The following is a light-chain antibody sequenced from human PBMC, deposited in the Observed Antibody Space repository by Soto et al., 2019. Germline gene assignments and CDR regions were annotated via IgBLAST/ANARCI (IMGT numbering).Light chain of an antibody. CDR1: SSDVGAYNY. CDR3: SSHTTSSTVV. V-gene: IGLV2-14*01. J-gene: IGLJ3*02. Sequence: QSALTQPASVSGSPGQSITISCTGTSSDVGAYNYVSWYQQHPGKAPKLMIYDVSDRPSGVSNRFSGSKSGNTASLTISGLQAEDEADYHCSSHTTSSTVVFGGGTQLTVL. CDR2: DVS.